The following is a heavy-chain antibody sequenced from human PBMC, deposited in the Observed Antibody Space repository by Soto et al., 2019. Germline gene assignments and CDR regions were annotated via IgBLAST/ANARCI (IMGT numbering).Heavy chain of an antibody. Sequence: PSETLSLTCAVYGGSFSGYYWSWIRQPPGKGLEWIGEINHSGSTNYNPSLKSRVTISVDTSKNQFSLKLSSVTAADTAVYYCARASNKRGYSSGPDYWGQGPLVTVS. D-gene: IGHD5-18*01. CDR3: ARASNKRGYSSGPDY. V-gene: IGHV4-34*01. J-gene: IGHJ4*02. CDR2: INHSGST. CDR1: GGSFSGYY.